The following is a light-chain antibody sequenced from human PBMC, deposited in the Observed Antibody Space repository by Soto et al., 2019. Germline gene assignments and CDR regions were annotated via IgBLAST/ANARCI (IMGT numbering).Light chain of an antibody. J-gene: IGKJ1*01. V-gene: IGKV1-6*01. Sequence: IQMTQSPSSLSASVGDRVTISCRASQGIRSYLAWYQQTPGKVPKLLIYGASKLESGVPSRFSGSGFGTDFTLTISSLQPEDFATYYCLQDYNFPWAFGQGTKVEIK. CDR1: QGIRSY. CDR3: LQDYNFPWA. CDR2: GAS.